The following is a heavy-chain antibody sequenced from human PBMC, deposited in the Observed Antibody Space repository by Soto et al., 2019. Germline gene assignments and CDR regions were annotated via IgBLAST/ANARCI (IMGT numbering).Heavy chain of an antibody. D-gene: IGHD6-13*01. J-gene: IGHJ4*02. CDR1: GGSFSGYY. CDR2: INHSGST. Sequence: SETLSLTCAVYGGSFSGYYWSWIRQPPGKGLEWIGEINHSGSTNYNPSLKSRVTISVDTSKNQFSLKLSSVTAADTAVYYCARTSPRRIAAATPGLRRGGSIDYWGQGTLVTVSS. V-gene: IGHV4-34*01. CDR3: ARTSPRRIAAATPGLRRGGSIDY.